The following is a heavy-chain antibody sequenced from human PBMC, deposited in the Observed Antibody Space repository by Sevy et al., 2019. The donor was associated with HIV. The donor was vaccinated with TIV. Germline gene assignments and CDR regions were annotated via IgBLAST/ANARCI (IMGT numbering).Heavy chain of an antibody. D-gene: IGHD3-10*01. CDR3: ARDPFPVRGVTLDAFDI. CDR1: GFTFSSYE. CDR2: ISSSGSTM. Sequence: GGSLRLSCAASGFTFSSYEMNWVRQAPGKGLEWVSYISSSGSTMYYADSVKGRFTISRDNTKNSLYLQMNSLRAEDTAVYYCARDPFPVRGVTLDAFDIWGQGTMVTVSS. V-gene: IGHV3-48*03. J-gene: IGHJ3*02.